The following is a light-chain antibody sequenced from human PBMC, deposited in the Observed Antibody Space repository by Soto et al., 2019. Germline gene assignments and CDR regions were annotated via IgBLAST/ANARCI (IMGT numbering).Light chain of an antibody. CDR2: GNS. J-gene: IGLJ2*01. CDR3: QSYDSSLSGVV. V-gene: IGLV1-40*01. CDR1: SSNIGAGYD. Sequence: QSVLTQPPSVSGAPGQRVTISCTGSSSNIGAGYDVHWYQQLPGTAPKLLIYGNSNRPSGVPDRFSGSKSGTSASLAITGLQAEGEADYYCQSYDSSLSGVVFGAGTKLTVL.